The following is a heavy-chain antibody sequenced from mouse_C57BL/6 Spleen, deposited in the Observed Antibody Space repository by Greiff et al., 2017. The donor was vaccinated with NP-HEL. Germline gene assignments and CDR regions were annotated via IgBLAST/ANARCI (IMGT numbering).Heavy chain of an antibody. D-gene: IGHD5-1*01. CDR1: GYTFTSYW. V-gene: IGHV1-55*01. Sequence: QVQLQQPGAELVKPGASVKMSCKASGYTFTSYWITWVKQRPGQGLEWIGDIYPGSGSTNYNEKLKSKATLTVDTSSCTAYMHLNMLTSRAAAIYFCARSTLGYFDVWGTGTMVTVSS. CDR3: ARSTLGYFDV. CDR2: IYPGSGST. J-gene: IGHJ1*03.